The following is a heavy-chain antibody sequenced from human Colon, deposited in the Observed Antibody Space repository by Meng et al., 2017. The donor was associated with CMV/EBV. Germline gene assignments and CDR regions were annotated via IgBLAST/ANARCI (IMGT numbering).Heavy chain of an antibody. Sequence: KVSCKGSGYSFTSYWIGWVRQMPGKGLEWMGIIYPGDSDTRYSPSFQGQVTISADKSISTAYLQWSSLKASDTAMYYCAKSVGSSGSTFDYWGQGTLVTVSS. CDR1: GYSFTSYW. CDR2: IYPGDSDT. CDR3: AKSVGSSGSTFDY. V-gene: IGHV5-51*01. D-gene: IGHD6-19*01. J-gene: IGHJ4*02.